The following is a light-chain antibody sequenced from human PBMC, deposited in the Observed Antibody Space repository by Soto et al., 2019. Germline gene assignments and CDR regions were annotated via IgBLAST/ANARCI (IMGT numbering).Light chain of an antibody. V-gene: IGKV3-11*01. Sequence: DILMTQSPSTLSSSLGERVTLTCRASHRIRSSLAWYQQRPGQAPRLLIYDASSRATGIPARFSGSGSGTDFTLTISSLEPKDFAVYYCQQRSNWPGTFGQGTKVDIK. CDR1: HRIRSS. CDR3: QQRSNWPGT. J-gene: IGKJ1*01. CDR2: DAS.